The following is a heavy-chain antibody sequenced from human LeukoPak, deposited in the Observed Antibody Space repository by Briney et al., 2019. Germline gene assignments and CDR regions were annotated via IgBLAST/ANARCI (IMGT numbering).Heavy chain of an antibody. Sequence: SETLSLTCTVSGGSISSGSYYWSWIRQPAGKGLEWIGRIYTSGSTNYNPSLKSRVTISVDTSKNQFSLKLSSVTAADTAVYYCAREGEYYDILTGYYHNWFDPWGQGTLVTVSA. J-gene: IGHJ5*02. V-gene: IGHV4-61*02. CDR3: AREGEYYDILTGYYHNWFDP. CDR2: IYTSGST. D-gene: IGHD3-9*01. CDR1: GGSISSGSYY.